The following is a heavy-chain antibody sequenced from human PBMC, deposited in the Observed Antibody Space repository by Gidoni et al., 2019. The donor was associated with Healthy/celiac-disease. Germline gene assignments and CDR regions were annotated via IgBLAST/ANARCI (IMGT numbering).Heavy chain of an antibody. CDR1: GGSISSSNW. Sequence: QVQLQESGPGLVKPSGTLALHCAVPGGSISSSNWWSWVRQPPGKGLEWIGDIYHSGSTNYNPSLKSRVTISVDKSKNHFSLKLSSVTAADTAVYYCAQLRGAMPHDAFDIWGQGTMVTVSS. J-gene: IGHJ3*02. CDR2: IYHSGST. CDR3: AQLRGAMPHDAFDI. D-gene: IGHD2-2*01. V-gene: IGHV4-4*02.